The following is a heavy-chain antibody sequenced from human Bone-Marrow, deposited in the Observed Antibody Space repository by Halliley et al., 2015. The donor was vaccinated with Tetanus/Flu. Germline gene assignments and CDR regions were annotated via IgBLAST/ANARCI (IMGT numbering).Heavy chain of an antibody. CDR3: ARHTEVPFDY. Sequence: LEWMGILYPADSDPRYPPPFQGQVIISADKSINPPFLQWTSLKASDTAMYYCARHTEVPFDYWGQGTLVTVSS. CDR2: LYPADSDP. D-gene: IGHD2-8*02. V-gene: IGHV5-51*01. J-gene: IGHJ4*02.